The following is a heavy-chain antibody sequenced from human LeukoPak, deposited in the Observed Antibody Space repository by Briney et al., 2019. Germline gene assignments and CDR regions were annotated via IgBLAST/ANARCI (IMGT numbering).Heavy chain of an antibody. CDR3: ARIPAGGSYPGVSNAFDI. CDR2: IDWDDDK. J-gene: IGHJ3*02. D-gene: IGHD1-26*01. CDR1: GFSLSTSGMC. Sequence: SGPTLVNPTQTLTLTCTFSGFSLSTSGMCVSWILQPPGKALEWLALIDWDDDKNYSTSLKTRLTISKDTSKNQVVLTMTNMDPVDTATYYCARIPAGGSYPGVSNAFDIWGQGTMVTVSS. V-gene: IGHV2-70*01.